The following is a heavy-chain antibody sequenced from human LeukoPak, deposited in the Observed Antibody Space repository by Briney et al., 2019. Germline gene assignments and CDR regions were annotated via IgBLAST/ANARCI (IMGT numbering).Heavy chain of an antibody. CDR3: ARMRVVAGTIGYGMDV. CDR2: IMHDESRK. CDR1: GFTFSSYG. Sequence: GGSLRLSCTASGFTFSSYGMHWVRQAPGKGLEWVAFIMHDESRKHYADSVKGRLTISRDNAKNTLYLQMNSLRAEDTAMYYCARMRVVAGTIGYGMDVWGQGTTVTVS. V-gene: IGHV3-33*01. D-gene: IGHD6-19*01. J-gene: IGHJ6*02.